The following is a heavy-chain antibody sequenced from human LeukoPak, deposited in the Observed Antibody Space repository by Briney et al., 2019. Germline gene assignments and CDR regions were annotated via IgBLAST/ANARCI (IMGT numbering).Heavy chain of an antibody. V-gene: IGHV3-33*06. CDR3: AKGGMAIVVVVAATNNWFDP. J-gene: IGHJ5*02. CDR2: IWYDGSNK. Sequence: GGSLRLSCAASGFTFSSYGMHWVRQAPGKGLEWVAVIWYDGSNKYYADSVKGRFTISRDNSKNTLYLQMNSLRAEDTAVYYCAKGGMAIVVVVAATNNWFDPWGQGTLVTVSS. CDR1: GFTFSSYG. D-gene: IGHD2-15*01.